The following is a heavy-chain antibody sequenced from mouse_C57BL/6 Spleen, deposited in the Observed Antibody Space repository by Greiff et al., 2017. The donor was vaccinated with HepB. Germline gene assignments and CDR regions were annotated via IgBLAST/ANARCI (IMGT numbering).Heavy chain of an antibody. D-gene: IGHD1-1*01. V-gene: IGHV5-4*01. CDR2: ISDGGSYT. J-gene: IGHJ3*01. CDR3: ARAYYGSTWFAY. Sequence: EVQLVESGGGLVKPGGSLKLSCAASGFTFSSYAMSWVRQTPEKRLEWVATISDGGSYTYYPDNVKGRFTISRDNAKNNLYLQMRDLKAEDTAMYYCARAYYGSTWFAYWGQGTLVTVYA. CDR1: GFTFSSYA.